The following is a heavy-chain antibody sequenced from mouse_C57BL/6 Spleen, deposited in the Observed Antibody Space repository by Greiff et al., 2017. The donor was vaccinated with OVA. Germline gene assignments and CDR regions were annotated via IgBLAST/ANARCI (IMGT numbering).Heavy chain of an antibody. V-gene: IGHV7-3*01. D-gene: IGHD4-1*01. CDR1: GFTFTDYY. CDR3: ARSLNTWDVKGYYFDY. CDR2: IRNKANGYTT. Sequence: EVMLVESGGGLVQPGGSMSLSCAASGFTFTDYYMSWVRQPPGKALEWLGFIRNKANGYTTEYSASVKGRFTISRDNSQSILYLQMNALRAEDSATYYCARSLNTWDVKGYYFDYWGQGTARTVSS. J-gene: IGHJ2*01.